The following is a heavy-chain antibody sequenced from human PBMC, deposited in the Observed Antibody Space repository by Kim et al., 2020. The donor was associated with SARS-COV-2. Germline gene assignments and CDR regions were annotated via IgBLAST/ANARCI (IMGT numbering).Heavy chain of an antibody. CDR2: IYYSGGT. Sequence: SETLSLTCTVSGGSISSYYWSWIRQPPGKGLERIGYIYYSGGTNYNPSPKSRVTISVDTSKNQFSLKLSSVTAADTAVYYCARLTMVRGVINRFDPWGQGTLVTVSS. CDR3: ARLTMVRGVINRFDP. CDR1: GGSISSYY. D-gene: IGHD3-10*01. V-gene: IGHV4-59*08. J-gene: IGHJ5*02.